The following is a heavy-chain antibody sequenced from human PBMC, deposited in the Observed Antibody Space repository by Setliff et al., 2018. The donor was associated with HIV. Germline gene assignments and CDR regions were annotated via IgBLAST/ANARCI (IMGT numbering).Heavy chain of an antibody. J-gene: IGHJ6*03. Sequence: ETLSLTCTVSGGSMTGQYWSWIRQPPGKGLEWIGYIYSTGNTYYSPSLKSRVTISIDTSKNQFSLKLTSVTAADTAVYYCARLEPNYYYYYMDAWGKGTTVTVSS. CDR2: IYSTGNT. CDR1: GGSMTGQY. D-gene: IGHD1-1*01. CDR3: ARLEPNYYYYYMDA. V-gene: IGHV4-59*11.